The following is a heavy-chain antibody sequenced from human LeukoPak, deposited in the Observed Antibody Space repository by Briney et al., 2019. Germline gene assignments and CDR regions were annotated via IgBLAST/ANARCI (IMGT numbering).Heavy chain of an antibody. CDR3: ARLDCTSTSCYFYRAFDT. Sequence: PSETLSLTCTVSGGSSTISSSYWAWIRQRPGKGLEWIGSVYYSGSAYYSPSLNSRVTISIDTSKNQFSLKLTSVTAADTAVYYCARLDCTSTSCYFYRAFDTWGQGTMVTVSS. V-gene: IGHV4-39*01. D-gene: IGHD2-2*01. CDR1: GGSSTISSSY. J-gene: IGHJ3*02. CDR2: VYYSGSA.